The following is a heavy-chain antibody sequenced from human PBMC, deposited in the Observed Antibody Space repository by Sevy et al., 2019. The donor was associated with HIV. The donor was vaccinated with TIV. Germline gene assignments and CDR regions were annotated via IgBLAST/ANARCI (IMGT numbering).Heavy chain of an antibody. CDR3: AREGERYDSRSAFDI. V-gene: IGHV1-69*13. CDR1: RGTFSTYA. Sequence: ASVKVSCKASRGTFSTYAISWVRQAPGQGLEWMGGIIPIFATANYEQKFQGRVTIIADESTSTAYMELSSLRSEDTAVYFCAREGERYDSRSAFDIWGQGTMVTVSS. J-gene: IGHJ3*02. CDR2: IIPIFATA. D-gene: IGHD3-22*01.